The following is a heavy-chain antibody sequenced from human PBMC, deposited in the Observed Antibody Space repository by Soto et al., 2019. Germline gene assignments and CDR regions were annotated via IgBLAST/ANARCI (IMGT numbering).Heavy chain of an antibody. D-gene: IGHD6-13*01. V-gene: IGHV3-30-3*01. J-gene: IGHJ6*02. CDR1: GFTFSSYA. CDR2: ISYDGSNK. Sequence: GGSLRLSCAASGFTFSSYAMHWVRQAPGKGLEWVAVISYDGSNKYYADSVKGRFTISRDNSKNTLYLQMKSLRAEDTAVYYCARDREQLATYYYYGMDVWGQGTTVTVSS. CDR3: ARDREQLATYYYYGMDV.